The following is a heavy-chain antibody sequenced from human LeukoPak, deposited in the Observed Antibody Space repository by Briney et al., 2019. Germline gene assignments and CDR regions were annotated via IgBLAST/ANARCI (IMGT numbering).Heavy chain of an antibody. CDR3: ARGRALPGD. Sequence: SETLSLTCTVSGVSISSYHWSWIRQPPGKGLEWIGYIYYSGSTNYNPSLKSRVTISVDTPKNQFSLKLSSVTAADTAVYYCARGRALPGDWGQGTLVTVSS. CDR2: IYYSGST. D-gene: IGHD5-24*01. V-gene: IGHV4-59*01. J-gene: IGHJ4*02. CDR1: GVSISSYH.